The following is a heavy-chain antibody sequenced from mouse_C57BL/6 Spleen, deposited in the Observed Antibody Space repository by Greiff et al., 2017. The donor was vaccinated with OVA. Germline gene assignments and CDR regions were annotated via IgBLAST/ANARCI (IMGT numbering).Heavy chain of an antibody. D-gene: IGHD2-1*01. J-gene: IGHJ1*03. V-gene: IGHV5-4*01. CDR3: ARDRIYYGNYWYFDV. CDR2: ISDGGSYT. Sequence: EVQRVESGGGLVKPGGSLKLSCAASGFTFSSYAMSWVRQTPEKRLEWVATISDGGSYTYYPDNVKGRFTISRDNAKNNLYLQMSHLKSEDTAMYYCARDRIYYGNYWYFDVWGTGTTVTVSS. CDR1: GFTFSSYA.